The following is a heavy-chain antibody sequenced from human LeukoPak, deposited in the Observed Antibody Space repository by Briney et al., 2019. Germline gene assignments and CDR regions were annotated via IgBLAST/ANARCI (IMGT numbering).Heavy chain of an antibody. CDR1: GYTLTSYD. D-gene: IGHD3/OR15-3a*01. CDR3: ARALSWTTESYYYMDV. J-gene: IGHJ6*03. V-gene: IGHV1-8*01. Sequence: ASVKVSCKASGYTLTSYDINWVRQASGQGLEWMGWMNPNSGNTGYAQKFQGRVIMTKNTSITTAYMDLSSLKSEDTAVYYCARALSWTTESYYYMDVWGKGTTVTVSS. CDR2: MNPNSGNT.